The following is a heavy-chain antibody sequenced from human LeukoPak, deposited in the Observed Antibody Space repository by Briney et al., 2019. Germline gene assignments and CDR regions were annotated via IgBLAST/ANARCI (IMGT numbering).Heavy chain of an antibody. CDR2: IETSGTT. Sequence: SQTLSLTCTVSGGSISSGRYYWSWIRQPAGKGLEWVGRIETSGTTKYNPSLNSRATISVDTSKNQFSLKLNSVTAADTAVYYCARYHMLNRGVNWFDPWGQGILVTVSS. D-gene: IGHD2-2*01. J-gene: IGHJ5*02. V-gene: IGHV4-61*02. CDR1: GGSISSGRYY. CDR3: ARYHMLNRGVNWFDP.